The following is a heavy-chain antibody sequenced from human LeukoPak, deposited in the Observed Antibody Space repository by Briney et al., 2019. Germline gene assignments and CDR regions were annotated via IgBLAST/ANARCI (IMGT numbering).Heavy chain of an antibody. Sequence: GGSLRLSCAASGFTFSNYEMNWVRQAPGKGLEWVSGIGSSADYTYYADSVKGRFTVSRDNSKNTLYLQMNSLRAEDTATYYCAKQDPYTSGWYPWGQGTLVTVSS. CDR3: AKQDPYTSGWYP. D-gene: IGHD6-19*01. CDR2: IGSSADYT. V-gene: IGHV3-23*01. CDR1: GFTFSNYE. J-gene: IGHJ5*02.